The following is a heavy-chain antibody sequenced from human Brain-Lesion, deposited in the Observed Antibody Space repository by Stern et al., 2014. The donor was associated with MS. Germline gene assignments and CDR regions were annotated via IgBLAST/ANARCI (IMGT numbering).Heavy chain of an antibody. Sequence: DQLVQSGGGLVQPGGSLRLSCAASGFTFSSYSMNWVRQAPGKGLDWVSYITSSSNTIYYADSVKGRFTISRDNAKNSLYLQMNSLRDEDTAVYYCARETSSLWFGELPADYWGQGTLVTVSS. J-gene: IGHJ4*02. CDR1: GFTFSSYS. CDR3: ARETSSLWFGELPADY. D-gene: IGHD3-10*01. V-gene: IGHV3-48*02. CDR2: ITSSSNTI.